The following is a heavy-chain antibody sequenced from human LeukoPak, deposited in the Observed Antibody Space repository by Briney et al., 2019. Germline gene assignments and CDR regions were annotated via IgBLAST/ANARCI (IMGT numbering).Heavy chain of an antibody. Sequence: SETLSLTCTVSGAPISSYYWNWIRRPPGKRLEWIGYIYNSGSTHYNPSLKSRVTISVDTSKNQFSLNLSSVTAADTAVYYCARAPSGFDFSNFDYWGPGTLVTVSS. CDR3: ARAPSGFDFSNFDY. V-gene: IGHV4-59*08. CDR1: GAPISSYY. CDR2: IYNSGST. D-gene: IGHD5-12*01. J-gene: IGHJ4*02.